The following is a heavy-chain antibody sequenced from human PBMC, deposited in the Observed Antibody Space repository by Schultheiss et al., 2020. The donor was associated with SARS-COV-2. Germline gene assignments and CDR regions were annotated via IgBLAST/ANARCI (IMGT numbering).Heavy chain of an antibody. CDR2: IRSKANSYAT. CDR3: ARVYDGKHKGWFDP. J-gene: IGHJ5*02. D-gene: IGHD1-1*01. Sequence: GGSLRLSCAASGFTFSGSAMHWVRQASGKGLEWVGRIRSKANSYATAYAASVKGRFTISRDDSKNTAYLQMNSLKTEDTAVYYCARVYDGKHKGWFDPWGQGTLVTVSS. V-gene: IGHV3-73*01. CDR1: GFTFSGSA.